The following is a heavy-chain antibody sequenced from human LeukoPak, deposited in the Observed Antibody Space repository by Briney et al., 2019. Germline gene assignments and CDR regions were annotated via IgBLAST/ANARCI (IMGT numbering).Heavy chain of an antibody. CDR1: GFTFSSYG. Sequence: GGSLRLSCAASGFTFSSYGVHWVRQAPGKGLEWVAVIWYDGSNKYYADSVKGRFTISRDNSKNTLYLQMNSLRAEDTAVYYCARGGYGDSSDFDYWGQGTLVTVSS. D-gene: IGHD3-22*01. V-gene: IGHV3-33*01. J-gene: IGHJ4*02. CDR3: ARGGYGDSSDFDY. CDR2: IWYDGSNK.